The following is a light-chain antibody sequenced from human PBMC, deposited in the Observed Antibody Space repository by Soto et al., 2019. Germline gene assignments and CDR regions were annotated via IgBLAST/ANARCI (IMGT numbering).Light chain of an antibody. V-gene: IGKV1-33*01. Sequence: DIQMSQSPSSPCASVGDRVTITCQASQDISNYLNWYQQKPGKAPELLIYAASNLQTGVPSRFSGSGSGTDFTFTISSLQAEDIATYYCQQYHSLPLTFGGGTKVEIK. CDR3: QQYHSLPLT. J-gene: IGKJ4*01. CDR1: QDISNY. CDR2: AAS.